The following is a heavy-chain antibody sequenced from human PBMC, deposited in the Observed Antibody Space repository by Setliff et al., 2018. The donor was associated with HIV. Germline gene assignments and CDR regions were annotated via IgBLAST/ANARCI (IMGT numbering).Heavy chain of an antibody. CDR1: GGSFPAYY. V-gene: IGHV4-34*01. CDR3: VRQHGDYAFDP. Sequence: PSETLSLTCAVYGGSFPAYYWNWIRQPPGKGLEWIGEINYEGHTTYNPSPKSRVSMFIDTSKKQFSLRVASVTAADTAIYYCVRQHGDYAFDPWGQGSLVTVSS. J-gene: IGHJ5*02. CDR2: INYEGHT. D-gene: IGHD4-17*01.